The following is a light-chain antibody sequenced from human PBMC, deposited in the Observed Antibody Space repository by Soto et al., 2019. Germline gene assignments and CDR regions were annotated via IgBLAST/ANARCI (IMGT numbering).Light chain of an antibody. J-gene: IGKJ5*01. CDR3: QQYHNSPIT. CDR1: QSLLHSNGYNY. CDR2: GAS. V-gene: IGKV2-28*01. Sequence: IVLTQSPLSLPVTPGEPASISCRSSQSLLHSNGYNYLDWYLQKPGQSPRLLIHGASSRATGIPDRFSGSGSGTDFTLTLSRLEPEDFAVYYCQQYHNSPITSGQGTRLEIK.